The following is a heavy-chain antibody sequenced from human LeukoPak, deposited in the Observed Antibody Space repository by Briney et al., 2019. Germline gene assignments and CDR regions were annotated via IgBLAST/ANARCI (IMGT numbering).Heavy chain of an antibody. J-gene: IGHJ6*02. CDR3: ARETYYDFWSGYFNGMDV. CDR2: INPNSGGT. D-gene: IGHD3-3*01. V-gene: IGHV1-2*02. CDR1: GYTFTGYY. Sequence: ASVKVSCKASGYTFTGYYMHWVRQAPGQGLEWMGWINPNSGGTNYAQKFQGRVTMTRDTSISTAYMELSRLRSDDTAVYYCARETYYDFWSGYFNGMDVWGQGTTVTVSS.